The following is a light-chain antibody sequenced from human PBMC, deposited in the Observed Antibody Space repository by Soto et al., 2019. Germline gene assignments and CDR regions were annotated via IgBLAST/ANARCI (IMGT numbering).Light chain of an antibody. CDR1: QSVSSY. CDR3: QQRMES. CDR2: DAS. Sequence: IVMPQSPTTLSLSPGGRATLSCRASQSVSSYLAWYQQKPGQAPRLLIYDASNRATGIPGRFSGSGSGTDFTLTISSLEPEDFAVYYCQQRMESFGQGTRLEIK. J-gene: IGKJ5*01. V-gene: IGKV3-11*01.